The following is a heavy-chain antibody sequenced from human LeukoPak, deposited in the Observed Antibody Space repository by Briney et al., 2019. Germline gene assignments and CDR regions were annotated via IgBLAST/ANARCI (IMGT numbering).Heavy chain of an antibody. Sequence: ASVKVSCKASGYTFTSYYMHWVRQAPGQGLEWMGIINPSGGSTSYAQKFQGRVTMTRDTSTSTVYMELSRLRSDDTAVYYCARDQGIAVAGTRDYYYGMDVWGQGTTVTVSS. V-gene: IGHV1-46*01. CDR1: GYTFTSYY. CDR3: ARDQGIAVAGTRDYYYGMDV. J-gene: IGHJ6*02. CDR2: INPSGGST. D-gene: IGHD6-19*01.